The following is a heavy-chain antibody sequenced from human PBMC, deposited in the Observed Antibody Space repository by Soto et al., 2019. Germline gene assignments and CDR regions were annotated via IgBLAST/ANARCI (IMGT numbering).Heavy chain of an antibody. Sequence: GGSLRLSCAASGFTFSNAWMSWVRQAPGKGLEWVGRIKSKTDGGTTDYAAPVKGRFTISRDDSKNTPYLQMNSLKTEDTAVYYCTTAQLTMTTVTKTRRPGDYWGQGTLVTVSS. D-gene: IGHD4-17*01. J-gene: IGHJ4*02. V-gene: IGHV3-15*01. CDR2: IKSKTDGGTT. CDR1: GFTFSNAW. CDR3: TTAQLTMTTVTKTRRPGDY.